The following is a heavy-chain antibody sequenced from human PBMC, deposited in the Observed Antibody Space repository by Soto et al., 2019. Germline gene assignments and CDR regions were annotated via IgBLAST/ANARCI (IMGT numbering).Heavy chain of an antibody. CDR3: ARGLGYYDSSGYYAFDI. CDR2: IIPIFGTA. Sequence: QVQLVQSGAEVRKPGSSVKVSCKASGGTFSRHAISWVRQAPGQGLEWMGGIIPIFGTANHAQKFQGRVTIIADESTSTVYMELSSLRSEDTAMYYCARGLGYYDSSGYYAFDIWGQGTMVTVSS. V-gene: IGHV1-69*01. J-gene: IGHJ3*02. CDR1: GGTFSRHA. D-gene: IGHD3-22*01.